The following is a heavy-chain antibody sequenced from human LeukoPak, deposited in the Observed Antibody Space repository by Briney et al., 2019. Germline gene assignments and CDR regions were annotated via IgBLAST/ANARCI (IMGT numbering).Heavy chain of an antibody. CDR2: IYYSGST. CDR3: ARGMGTMVRGSYGMDV. D-gene: IGHD3-10*01. Sequence: SETLSLTCTVSGGSISSYYWSWIRQPPGKGLEWIGYIYYSGSTNCNPSLKSRVTISVDTSKNQFSLKLSSVTAADTAVYYCARGMGTMVRGSYGMDVWGQGTTVTVSS. V-gene: IGHV4-59*01. J-gene: IGHJ6*02. CDR1: GGSISSYY.